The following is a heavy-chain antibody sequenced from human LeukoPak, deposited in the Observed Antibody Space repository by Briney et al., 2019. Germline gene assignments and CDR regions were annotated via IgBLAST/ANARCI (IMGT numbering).Heavy chain of an antibody. D-gene: IGHD2-2*01. CDR2: ISSSGSTI. CDR3: ARKYCSTTSCLFDY. Sequence: GGSLRLSCAASGFTFSSYEMNWVRQAPGKGLEGISYISSSGSTIQSTDSVKGRFTIYRDNAKNTLYLQMNSLRAEDTVLYYCARKYCSTTSCLFDYWGQGTLVTVSS. V-gene: IGHV3-48*03. CDR1: GFTFSSYE. J-gene: IGHJ4*02.